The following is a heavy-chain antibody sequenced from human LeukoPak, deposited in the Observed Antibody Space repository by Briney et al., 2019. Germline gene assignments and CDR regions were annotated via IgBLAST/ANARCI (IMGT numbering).Heavy chain of an antibody. CDR2: IDYSGST. V-gene: IGHV4-39*01. J-gene: IGHJ4*02. Sequence: SETLSLTCTVSGGSISSSSYYWGWIRQPPGKGLEWIGSIDYSGSTYYNPSLKSRVTISVDTSKNQFSLKLSSVTAADTAVYYCASDSGSYYYGVDYWGQGTLVTVSS. CDR1: GGSISSSSYY. CDR3: ASDSGSYYYGVDY. D-gene: IGHD3-10*01.